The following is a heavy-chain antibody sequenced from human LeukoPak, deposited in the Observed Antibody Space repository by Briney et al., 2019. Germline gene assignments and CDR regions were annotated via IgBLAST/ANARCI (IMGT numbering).Heavy chain of an antibody. V-gene: IGHV4-31*03. J-gene: IGHJ4*02. CDR1: GGSISSGGYY. CDR3: AKEGFDS. CDR2: IYYGGST. Sequence: PSETLSLTCSVSGGSISSGGYYWSWIRQHPGRGLEWIGFIYYGGSTFYNPSLRGRVTISRDTSKNQFSLEVTYVTAADTAVYYCAKEGFDSWGQGTLVTVSS.